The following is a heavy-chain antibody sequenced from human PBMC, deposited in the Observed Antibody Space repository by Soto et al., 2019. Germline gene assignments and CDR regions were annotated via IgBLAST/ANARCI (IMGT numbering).Heavy chain of an antibody. CDR3: ARVDYDILTGYWFDP. V-gene: IGHV1-69*02. D-gene: IGHD3-9*01. J-gene: IGHJ5*02. CDR1: GGTFSSYT. Sequence: QVQLVQSGAEVKKPGSSVKVSCKASGGTFSSYTISWVRQAPGQGLEWMGRIIPILGIANYAQKFQGRVTITADKSTSTAYMELSSLRSEDTAVYYCARVDYDILTGYWFDPWDQGTLVTVSS. CDR2: IIPILGIA.